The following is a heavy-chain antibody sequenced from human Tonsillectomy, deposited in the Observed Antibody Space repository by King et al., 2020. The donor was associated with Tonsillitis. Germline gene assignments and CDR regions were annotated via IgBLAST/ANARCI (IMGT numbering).Heavy chain of an antibody. CDR1: GFTFDDYA. J-gene: IGHJ6*02. D-gene: IGHD3-3*01. CDR3: AKDGLLFSDFWRGYPYGMDV. Sequence: VQLVESGGGLVQPGRSLRLSCAASGFTFDDYAMHWVRQAPGKGLEWVSGISWNSGSIGYADSVKGRFTISRDNAKNSLYLQMNSLRAEHTALYYCAKDGLLFSDFWRGYPYGMDVWGQGTTVTVSS. V-gene: IGHV3-9*01. CDR2: ISWNSGSI.